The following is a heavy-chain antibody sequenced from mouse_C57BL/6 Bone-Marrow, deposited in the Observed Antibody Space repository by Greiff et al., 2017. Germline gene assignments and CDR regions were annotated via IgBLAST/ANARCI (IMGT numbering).Heavy chain of an antibody. Sequence: EVMLVESGGDLVKPGGSLKLSCAASGFTFSSYGMSWVRQTPDKRLEWVATISSGGSYTYYPDSVKGRFTISRDNAKNTLYLQMSSLKSEYTAMYYCARHGPIYYDYEAWFAYWGQGTLVTVSA. D-gene: IGHD2-4*01. J-gene: IGHJ3*01. V-gene: IGHV5-6*02. CDR3: ARHGPIYYDYEAWFAY. CDR2: ISSGGSYT. CDR1: GFTFSSYG.